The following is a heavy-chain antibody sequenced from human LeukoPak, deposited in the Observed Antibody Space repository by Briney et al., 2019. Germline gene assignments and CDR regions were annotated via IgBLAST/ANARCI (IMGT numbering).Heavy chain of an antibody. D-gene: IGHD2-8*01. CDR2: MNPNSGNT. CDR1: GYTFTSYD. V-gene: IGHV1-18*01. Sequence: ASVKVSCKASGYTFTSYDINWVRQATGQGLEWMGWMNPNSGNTNYAQKLQGRVTMTTDTSTSTAYMALRSLRSDDTAVYYCAREGRYCTNGVCYTSHLDYWGQGTLVTVSS. CDR3: AREGRYCTNGVCYTSHLDY. J-gene: IGHJ4*02.